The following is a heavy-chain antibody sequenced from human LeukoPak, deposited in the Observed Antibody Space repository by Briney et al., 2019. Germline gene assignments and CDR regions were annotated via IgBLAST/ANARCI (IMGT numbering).Heavy chain of an antibody. Sequence: SETLSLTCTVSGGSISSSSYYWGWIRQPPGKGLEWIGSIYYSGSTYYNPSLKSRVTISVDTSKNQFSLKLSSVTAADTAVYYCAREGGSYYMDVWGKGTTVTVSS. V-gene: IGHV4-39*07. D-gene: IGHD3-16*01. CDR1: GGSISSSSYY. J-gene: IGHJ6*03. CDR2: IYYSGST. CDR3: AREGGSYYMDV.